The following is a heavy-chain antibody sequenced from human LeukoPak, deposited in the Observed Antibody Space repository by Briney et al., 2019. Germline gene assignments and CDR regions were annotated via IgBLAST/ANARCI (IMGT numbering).Heavy chain of an antibody. V-gene: IGHV3-30-3*01. CDR2: ISFDGANE. CDR3: TASRTGGFPRY. Sequence: PGGSLRLSCTVSGLIFSAYSLYWVRQAPGKGLEWVAIISFDGANEHYADSVKGRFTISRDNSRNTGFLQMNMLTTDDTATYYCTASRTGGFPRYWGQGALVIVS. D-gene: IGHD1-14*01. J-gene: IGHJ4*02. CDR1: GLIFSAYS.